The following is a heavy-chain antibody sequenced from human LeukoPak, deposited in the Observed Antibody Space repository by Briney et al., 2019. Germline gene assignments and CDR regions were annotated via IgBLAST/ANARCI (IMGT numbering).Heavy chain of an antibody. Sequence: SETLSLTCTVSGGSISSGSYYWNWLRQPAGKGLEWLGNIFNASLAGRLTISLDTAKNQFSLSLTSMTAADTAMYFCARSSLAVYFDYWGQGTLVTASS. CDR3: ARSSLAVYFDY. J-gene: IGHJ4*02. D-gene: IGHD4-17*01. CDR1: GGSISSGSYY. V-gene: IGHV4-61*09. CDR2: I.